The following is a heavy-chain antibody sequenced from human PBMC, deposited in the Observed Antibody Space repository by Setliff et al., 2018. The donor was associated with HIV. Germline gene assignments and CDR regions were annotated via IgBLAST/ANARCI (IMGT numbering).Heavy chain of an antibody. CDR1: GFTFSRYW. J-gene: IGHJ4*02. V-gene: IGHV3-7*04. D-gene: IGHD3-3*01. Sequence: LRLSCTASGFTFSRYWMSWVRQAPGKGLEWVANIKQDGSEKYYVDSVKGRFTISRDNAKNSLSLQMNSLRAEDTAVYYCLRERNFWSRSPGWGQGTLVTVSS. CDR3: LRERNFWSRSPG. CDR2: IKQDGSEK.